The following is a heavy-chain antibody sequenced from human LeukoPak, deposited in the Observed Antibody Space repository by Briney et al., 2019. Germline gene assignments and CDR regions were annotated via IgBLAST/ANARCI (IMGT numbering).Heavy chain of an antibody. CDR1: GYTFTSYG. V-gene: IGHV1-46*01. CDR2: INPSGGST. J-gene: IGHJ4*02. D-gene: IGHD6-13*01. Sequence: ASVKVSCKASGYTFTSYGISWVRQAPGQGLEWMGIINPSGGSTSYAQKFQGRVTMTRDTSTSTVYMELSSLRSEDTAVYYCARASHSSPLDYWGQGTLVTVSS. CDR3: ARASHSSPLDY.